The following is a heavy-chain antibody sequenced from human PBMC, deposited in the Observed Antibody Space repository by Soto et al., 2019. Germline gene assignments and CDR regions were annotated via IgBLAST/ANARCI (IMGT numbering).Heavy chain of an antibody. Sequence: EVQLLESGGGLVQPGGSLRLSCAASGFTFNKYAMSWVRQAPGKGLEWVSLVTGSGSATHYADSVKGRFTISRDNSKNTLYLQMNSLRGEDTAVYYCAKGLAVANTDFDCWGQGTLVTVSS. D-gene: IGHD6-19*01. CDR2: VTGSGSAT. CDR3: AKGLAVANTDFDC. V-gene: IGHV3-23*01. J-gene: IGHJ4*02. CDR1: GFTFNKYA.